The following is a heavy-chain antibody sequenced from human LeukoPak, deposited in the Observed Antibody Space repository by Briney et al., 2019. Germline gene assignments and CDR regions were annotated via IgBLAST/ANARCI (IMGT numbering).Heavy chain of an antibody. V-gene: IGHV1-2*02. CDR1: GYTFTGYY. Sequence: ASVKVSCKASGYTFTGYYMHWVRQAPGQGLEWMGWINPNSGGTNYAQKFQGRVTMTRDMSISTAYMELSRLRSDDTAVYYCARDSVRTSGYYYFDYWGQGTLVTVSS. CDR2: INPNSGGT. CDR3: ARDSVRTSGYYYFDY. J-gene: IGHJ4*02. D-gene: IGHD3-22*01.